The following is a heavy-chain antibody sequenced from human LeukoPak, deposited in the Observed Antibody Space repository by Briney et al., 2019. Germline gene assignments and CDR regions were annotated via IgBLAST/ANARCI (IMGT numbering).Heavy chain of an antibody. V-gene: IGHV3-23*01. Sequence: GGSLRLSCAASGFTFSSYAMSWVRQAPGKGLEWVSAISGSGGSTYYADSVKGRFTISRDNAKNSLYLQMNSLRAEDTAVYYCAKPYSSSWYYFDYWGQGALVTVSS. D-gene: IGHD6-13*01. CDR3: AKPYSSSWYYFDY. CDR2: ISGSGGST. J-gene: IGHJ4*02. CDR1: GFTFSSYA.